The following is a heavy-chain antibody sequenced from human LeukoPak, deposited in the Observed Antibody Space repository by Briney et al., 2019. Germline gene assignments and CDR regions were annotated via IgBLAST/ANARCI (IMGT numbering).Heavy chain of an antibody. D-gene: IGHD2-2*02. V-gene: IGHV4-34*01. CDR3: ARVRVVTAAIRKGLFDP. Sequence: SETLSLTCAVYGGSSCGYYWSWIRQPPGRGRWWIGEINHSGSTNYNPSLKSRVTISVDTPKNQYSLKLSSVNAADTAVYYCARVRVVTAAIRKGLFDPWGQGTLVTVSS. CDR1: GGSSCGYY. J-gene: IGHJ5*02. CDR2: INHSGST.